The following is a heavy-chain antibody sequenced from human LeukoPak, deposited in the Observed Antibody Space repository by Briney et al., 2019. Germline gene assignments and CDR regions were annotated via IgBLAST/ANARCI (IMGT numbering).Heavy chain of an antibody. V-gene: IGHV3-9*01. CDR3: AKVWRWLQFGDAFDI. CDR2: ISWNSGSI. D-gene: IGHD5-24*01. Sequence: QPGRSLRLSCAASGFTFDDYAMHWVRQAPGKGLEWVSGISWNSGSIGYADSVKGRFTISRDNAKNSLYLQMNSLRAEDTALYYCAKVWRWLQFGDAFDIWGQGTMVTVSS. CDR1: GFTFDDYA. J-gene: IGHJ3*02.